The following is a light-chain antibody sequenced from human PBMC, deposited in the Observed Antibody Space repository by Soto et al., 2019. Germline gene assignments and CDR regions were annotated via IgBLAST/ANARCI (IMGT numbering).Light chain of an antibody. Sequence: QSALTQPASVSGSPGQSITISCTGTSSDVGGYNYVSWYQQHPGKAPKLMIYDVTNRPSGVSNRFSGSKSGNTASLTISGLQAEDEAYYYCSSYTSRSVLFGGGTQLTVL. CDR1: SSDVGGYNY. CDR2: DVT. V-gene: IGLV2-14*01. J-gene: IGLJ2*01. CDR3: SSYTSRSVL.